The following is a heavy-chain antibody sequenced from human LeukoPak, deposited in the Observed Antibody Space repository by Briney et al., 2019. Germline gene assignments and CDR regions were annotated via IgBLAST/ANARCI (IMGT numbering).Heavy chain of an antibody. V-gene: IGHV1-69*05. J-gene: IGHJ5*02. CDR3: ASDVHGDYGYGWFDP. CDR2: IMPLFGTA. Sequence: SVKVSCKTSGGTFNNSAISWVRQAPGQGLEWLGGIMPLFGTAGYAQKFQGRVTITKDESTRTVYLELTSLTSDDTAVYYCASDVHGDYGYGWFDPWGQGTLVSVSS. D-gene: IGHD4-17*01. CDR1: GGTFNNSA.